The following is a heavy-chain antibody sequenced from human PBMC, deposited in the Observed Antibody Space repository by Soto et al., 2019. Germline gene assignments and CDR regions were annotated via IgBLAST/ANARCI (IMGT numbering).Heavy chain of an antibody. CDR3: AKRGKFGGSDY. CDR1: GFTFSNYA. Sequence: VHLLESGGGLVHPGGSLRLSCTASGFTFSNYAMTWVRQGPGKGLQWVAGINGGGDSPHYADSVKGRFIISRDNSNNTLVLQMRRLRVDDTALYYCAKRGKFGGSDYWGQGTLLTVSS. D-gene: IGHD3-10*01. CDR2: INGGGDSP. V-gene: IGHV3-23*01. J-gene: IGHJ4*02.